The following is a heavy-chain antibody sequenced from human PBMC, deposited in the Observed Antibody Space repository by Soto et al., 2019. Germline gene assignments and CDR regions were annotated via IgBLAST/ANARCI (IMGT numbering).Heavy chain of an antibody. Sequence: GESLKIACNSSVYSFTSYWIGWVLQMPGKGLEWMGIIYPGDSETRYSPSFQGQVTISADKSISTAYLQWSSLKTSDTAMYYCARRGAHIAAAAANWFDPWGQGTLVTVSS. D-gene: IGHD6-13*01. J-gene: IGHJ5*02. CDR1: VYSFTSYW. CDR2: IYPGDSET. CDR3: ARRGAHIAAAAANWFDP. V-gene: IGHV5-51*01.